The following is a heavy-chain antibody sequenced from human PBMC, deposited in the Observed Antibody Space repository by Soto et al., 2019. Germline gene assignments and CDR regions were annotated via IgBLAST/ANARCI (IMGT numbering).Heavy chain of an antibody. D-gene: IGHD6-13*01. CDR3: AREWRSSSWENRPYYGMDV. Sequence: GGSLRLSCAASGFTFSSYGMHWVRQAPGKGLEWVAVIWYDGSNKYYADSVKGRFTISRDNSKNTLYLQMNSLRAEDTAVYYCAREWRSSSWENRPYYGMDVWGQGTTATVSS. J-gene: IGHJ6*02. CDR1: GFTFSSYG. CDR2: IWYDGSNK. V-gene: IGHV3-33*01.